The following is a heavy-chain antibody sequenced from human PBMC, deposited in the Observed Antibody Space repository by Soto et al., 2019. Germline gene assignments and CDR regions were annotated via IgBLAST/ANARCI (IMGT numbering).Heavy chain of an antibody. CDR2: IKPDNGDT. Sequence: QLQLVQSGAEVERPGASVRVSCKAYGYPFSKYGISWIRQAPGQGLEWMGWIKPDNGDTNYAQKFQVRVTMTTDTSSNTAYMGLMSLRSDDPAVYYCATSYDSGVDPWGQGTLVSVSS. J-gene: IGHJ5*02. V-gene: IGHV1-18*04. CDR3: ATSYDSGVDP. D-gene: IGHD5-12*01. CDR1: GYPFSKYG.